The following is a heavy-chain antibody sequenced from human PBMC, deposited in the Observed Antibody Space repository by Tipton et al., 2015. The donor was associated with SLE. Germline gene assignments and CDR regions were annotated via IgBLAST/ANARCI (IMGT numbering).Heavy chain of an antibody. V-gene: IGHV4-34*01. J-gene: IGHJ4*02. Sequence: TLSLTCAVYGGSFSGYYWSWIRQPPGKGLEWIGEINHSGSTNYNPSLKSRVTISVDTSKNQFSLKLSSVTAADTAVYYCARRDDIWTGYYLYYFDYWGQGTLVTVSS. D-gene: IGHD3-9*01. CDR1: GGSFSGYY. CDR2: INHSGST. CDR3: ARRDDIWTGYYLYYFDY.